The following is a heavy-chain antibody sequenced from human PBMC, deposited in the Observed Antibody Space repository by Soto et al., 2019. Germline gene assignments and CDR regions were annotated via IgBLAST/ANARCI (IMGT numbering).Heavy chain of an antibody. CDR1: GGSISSSSYY. D-gene: IGHD3-3*01. CDR2: IYYSGST. Sequence: QLHLQESGPGLVKPSETLSLTCTVSGGSISSSSYYWGWIRQPPGKGLEWIGTIYYSGSTYYNPSLXXXVXXSVDTSTNQFSLKLSSVTAADTAVYYCARHRGITLFADFDYWGQGTLVTVSS. CDR3: ARHRGITLFADFDY. V-gene: IGHV4-39*01. J-gene: IGHJ4*02.